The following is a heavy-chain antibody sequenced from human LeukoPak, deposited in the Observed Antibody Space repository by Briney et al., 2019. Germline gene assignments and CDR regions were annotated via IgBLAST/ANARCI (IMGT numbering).Heavy chain of an antibody. J-gene: IGHJ6*02. CDR2: IYYSGSA. D-gene: IGHD3-10*01. V-gene: IGHV4-59*08. Sequence: SETLSLTCAVYGGSFSGYYWSWIRQPPGKGLEWIGYIYYSGSANYNPSLKSRVTISVDTSKNQFSLNLSSVTAADTAVYYCARYGIGYYYYGMDVWGQGTTVTVSS. CDR1: GGSFSGYY. CDR3: ARYGIGYYYYGMDV.